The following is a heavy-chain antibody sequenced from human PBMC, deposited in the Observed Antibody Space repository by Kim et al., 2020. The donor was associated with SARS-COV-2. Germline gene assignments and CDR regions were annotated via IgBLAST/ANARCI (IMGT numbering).Heavy chain of an antibody. CDR2: FHFDGTT. Sequence: SETLSLTCSVSGGSVRGSTYYWGWIRQPPGKGLEWIGSFHFDGTTYYNPSLKSRVIISGDTSNSQFSVKLSSVTAADTAAYYCARQPGYCSGGSCYAYWYFALWGRGTLVTVSS. CDR3: ARQPGYCSGGSCYAYWYFAL. J-gene: IGHJ2*01. CDR1: GGSVRGSTYY. D-gene: IGHD2-15*01. V-gene: IGHV4-39*01.